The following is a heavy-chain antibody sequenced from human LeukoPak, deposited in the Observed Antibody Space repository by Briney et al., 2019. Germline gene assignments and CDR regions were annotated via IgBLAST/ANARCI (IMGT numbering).Heavy chain of an antibody. V-gene: IGHV4-59*01. CDR2: IYYSGST. Sequence: SETLSLTCTVSGGSISSYYWSWIRQPPGKGLEWIGYIYYSGSTNYNPSLKSLVTISVDTSKNQFSLKLSSVTAADTAVYYCARSRVAAGNFDYWGQGTLVTVSS. D-gene: IGHD6-13*01. J-gene: IGHJ4*02. CDR1: GGSISSYY. CDR3: ARSRVAAGNFDY.